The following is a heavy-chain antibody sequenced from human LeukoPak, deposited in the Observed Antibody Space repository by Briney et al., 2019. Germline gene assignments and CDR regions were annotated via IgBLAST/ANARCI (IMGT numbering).Heavy chain of an antibody. CDR3: ARGITVRDFWSGYYTKTRITHYYGMDV. J-gene: IGHJ6*02. D-gene: IGHD3-3*01. CDR2: INHSGST. CDR1: GGSFSGYY. V-gene: IGHV4-34*01. Sequence: KPSETLSLTCAVYGGSFSGYYWSWIRQPPGKGLEWIGEINHSGSTNYNPSLKSRVTISVDTSKNQFSLKLSSVTAADTAVYYCARGITVRDFWSGYYTKTRITHYYGMDVWGQGTTVTVSS.